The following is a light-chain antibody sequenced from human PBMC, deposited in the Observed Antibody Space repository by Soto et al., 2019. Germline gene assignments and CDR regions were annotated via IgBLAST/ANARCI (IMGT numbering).Light chain of an antibody. Sequence: EIVLTQSPATLSLSPGERGTLSCRASESVTTYLAWYKQKPGQAPRLLVYDVSNRATGIPARFSGGGSGTDFTLTISSLQPEDFETYYCQQLNTYPSTFGGGTKVDIK. J-gene: IGKJ4*01. CDR2: DVS. CDR3: QQLNTYPST. V-gene: IGKV3-11*01. CDR1: ESVTTY.